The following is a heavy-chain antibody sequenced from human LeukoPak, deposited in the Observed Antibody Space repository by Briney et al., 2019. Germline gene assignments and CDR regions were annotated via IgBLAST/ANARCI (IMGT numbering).Heavy chain of an antibody. CDR3: ARDLGQYYDTSDNWFDP. J-gene: IGHJ5*02. CDR2: INSDGINT. D-gene: IGHD3-22*01. CDR1: GFTFSNYW. V-gene: IGHV3-74*01. Sequence: GGSLRLSCAASGFTFSNYWMHWVRQAPGKGLVWVSRINSDGINTSYADSVKGRFTISRDNAKNTLNLQMNSPRAEDTAVYYCARDLGQYYDTSDNWFDPWGQGTLVTVSS.